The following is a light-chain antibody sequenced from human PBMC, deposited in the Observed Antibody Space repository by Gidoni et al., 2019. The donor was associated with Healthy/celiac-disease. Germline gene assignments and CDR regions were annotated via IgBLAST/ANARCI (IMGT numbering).Light chain of an antibody. Sequence: QSVSSSYLAWYQQKPGQAPRLLIYGASSRATGIPDRFSGSGSGTDFTLTISRLEPEDFAVYYCQQYGSSPCSFGQGTKLEIK. J-gene: IGKJ2*04. CDR2: GAS. CDR3: QQYGSSPCS. V-gene: IGKV3-20*01. CDR1: QSVSSSY.